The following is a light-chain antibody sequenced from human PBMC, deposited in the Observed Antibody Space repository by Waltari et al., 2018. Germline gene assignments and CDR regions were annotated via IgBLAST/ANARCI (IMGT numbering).Light chain of an antibody. Sequence: DIQMPPSPSSLSPSVGDSVIITCRASQAINTFLAWFQQKPGKAPRSLIYAASTLQSGVSSNFSGSGSGTNFTLTISSLQPEDCATYYCQQYNSFPPTFGGGTRVEI. V-gene: IGKV1-16*02. CDR3: QQYNSFPPT. CDR1: QAINTF. J-gene: IGKJ4*01. CDR2: AAS.